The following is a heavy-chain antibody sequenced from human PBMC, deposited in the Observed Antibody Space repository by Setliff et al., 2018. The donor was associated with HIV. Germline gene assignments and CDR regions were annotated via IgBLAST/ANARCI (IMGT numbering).Heavy chain of an antibody. J-gene: IGHJ3*02. V-gene: IGHV1-18*01. CDR3: ARAPLYDFWSPGFDAFDI. CDR1: GYTFTSYG. Sequence: GASVKVSCKAPGYTFTSYGISWVRQAPGQGLEWMGWISAYNGNINYAQKFQGRVTMTTDTSTSTAYMELRSLTSDDTAVYYCARAPLYDFWSPGFDAFDIWGQGTMVTVSS. D-gene: IGHD3-3*01. CDR2: ISAYNGNI.